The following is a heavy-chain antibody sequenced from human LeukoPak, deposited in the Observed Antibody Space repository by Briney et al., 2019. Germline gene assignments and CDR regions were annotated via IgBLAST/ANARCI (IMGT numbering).Heavy chain of an antibody. CDR3: ARDLGYSYGIDY. J-gene: IGHJ4*02. CDR1: GYSISNGYY. CDR2: IYHSGST. D-gene: IGHD5-18*01. V-gene: IGHV4-38-2*02. Sequence: PSETLSLTCTVSGYSISNGYYWSWIRQPPGKGLEWIGSIYHSGSTYYNPSLKSRVTISVDTSKNQFSLKLSSVTAADTAVYYCARDLGYSYGIDYWGQGTLVTVSS.